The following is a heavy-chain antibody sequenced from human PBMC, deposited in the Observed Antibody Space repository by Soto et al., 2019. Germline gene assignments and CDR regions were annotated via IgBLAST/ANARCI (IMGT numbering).Heavy chain of an antibody. V-gene: IGHV5-10-1*01. CDR3: ARAGRITRHHWAHTGTTSLLYYGMDV. Sequence: PGESLKISCKGSGYSFTSYWISWVRQMPGKGLEWMGRIDPSDSYTNYSPSFQGHVTISADKSISTAYLQWSSLKAADTAVYYCARAGRITRHHWAHTGTTSLLYYGMDVWGQGTTVTVS. D-gene: IGHD1-7*01. CDR2: IDPSDSYT. J-gene: IGHJ6*02. CDR1: GYSFTSYW.